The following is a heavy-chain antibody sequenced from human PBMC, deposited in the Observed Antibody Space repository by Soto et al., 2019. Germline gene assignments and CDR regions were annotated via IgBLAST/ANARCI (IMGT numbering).Heavy chain of an antibody. Sequence: EVQLWESGGGLVQPGGSLRLSCAASGFTFSSDYMNWVRQAPGKGLVWVARITGDGSSTTYADSVKGRFTISRDNAKNTLYLQMNSLRAEDTAVYSCARERGGGFGDVWGQGTTVTVSS. CDR1: GFTFSSDY. V-gene: IGHV3-74*01. CDR3: ARERGGGFGDV. D-gene: IGHD3-10*01. CDR2: ITGDGSST. J-gene: IGHJ6*02.